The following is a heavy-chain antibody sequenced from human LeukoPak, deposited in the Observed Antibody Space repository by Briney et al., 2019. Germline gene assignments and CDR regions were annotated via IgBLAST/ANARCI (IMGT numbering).Heavy chain of an antibody. CDR3: ARTYYYDSSGPDY. V-gene: IGHV3-7*04. Sequence: GGSLGLSCAASGFTFSSYWMSWVRQAPGKGLEWVANIKPDGSEKYYVDSVKGRFTISRDNAKNSLYLQMNSLRAEDTALYYCARTYYYDSSGPDYWGQGTLVTVSS. CDR2: IKPDGSEK. J-gene: IGHJ4*02. D-gene: IGHD3-22*01. CDR1: GFTFSSYW.